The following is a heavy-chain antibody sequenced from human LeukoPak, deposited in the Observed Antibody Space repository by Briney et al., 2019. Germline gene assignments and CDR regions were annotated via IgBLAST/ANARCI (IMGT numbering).Heavy chain of an antibody. J-gene: IGHJ4*02. D-gene: IGHD1-7*01. CDR3: TTGNSLGRDGNYFFDF. Sequence: GGSLRLSCAASGFPFSTIWMNWVRQAPGKGLEWVGRIKSKTEGGTMDCAAPVKGRFTISRDDSKNTLYLQMNSLKTEDTAVYYCTTGNSLGRDGNYFFDFWGPGTLVTVSS. V-gene: IGHV3-15*01. CDR2: IKSKTEGGTM. CDR1: GFPFSTIW.